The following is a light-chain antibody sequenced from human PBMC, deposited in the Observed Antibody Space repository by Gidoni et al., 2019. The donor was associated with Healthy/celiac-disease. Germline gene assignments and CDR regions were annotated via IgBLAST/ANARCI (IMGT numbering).Light chain of an antibody. CDR3: CSYAGSLVV. J-gene: IGLJ2*01. CDR2: DVS. V-gene: IGLV2-11*01. CDR1: SSDVGGYDY. Sequence: QSALTQPRSVSGSPGQSVTISCTGTSSDVGGYDYVSWYQQHPGKAPKLMIYDVSKRPSGVPYRFSGSQSGNTASLTISGLQAEDEADYYCCSYAGSLVVFGGGTKLTVL.